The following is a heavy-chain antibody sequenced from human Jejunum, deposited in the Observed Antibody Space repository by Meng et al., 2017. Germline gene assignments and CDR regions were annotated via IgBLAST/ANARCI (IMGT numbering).Heavy chain of an antibody. CDR2: INAGIGDT. CDR3: ARDRGATYSFDY. CDR1: GYTFINNA. J-gene: IGHJ4*02. V-gene: IGHV1-3*01. D-gene: IGHD1-26*01. Sequence: QVQLVQSGAEVKKPGALVTVSCKASGYTFINNALHWIRQAPGQSLEWVGWINAGIGDTKYSQNLQGRVTITRDTSASTTYMELRSLKSEDTATYYCARDRGATYSFDYWGQGTLVTVSS.